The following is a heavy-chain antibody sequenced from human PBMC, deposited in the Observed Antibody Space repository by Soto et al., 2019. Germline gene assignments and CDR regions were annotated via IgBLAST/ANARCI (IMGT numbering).Heavy chain of an antibody. V-gene: IGHV4-59*08. CDR1: GGSISGYY. CDR2: IYYSGST. J-gene: IGHJ4*02. Sequence: SETLSLTCTVSGGSISGYYWSWIRQPPGKGLEWIGYIYYSGSTNYNPSLKSRVTISVDTSKNQFSLKLSSVTAADTAVYYCARAVRGYCSSTSCYAQALDYFDYWGQGTLVTVSS. D-gene: IGHD2-2*01. CDR3: ARAVRGYCSSTSCYAQALDYFDY.